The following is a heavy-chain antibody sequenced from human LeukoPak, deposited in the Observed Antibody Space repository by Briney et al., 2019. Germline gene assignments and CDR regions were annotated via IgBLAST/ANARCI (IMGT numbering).Heavy chain of an antibody. J-gene: IGHJ4*02. D-gene: IGHD7-27*01. CDR3: AKDDVPSNWGTPGLFDY. Sequence: PGGSLRLSCAASGFTFSSYAMNWVRQAPGKGLEWVSAISGSGGSTYYADSVKGRFTISRDNSKNTVYLQMNSLRAEDTAVYYCAKDDVPSNWGTPGLFDYRGQGTLVTVSS. CDR1: GFTFSSYA. CDR2: ISGSGGST. V-gene: IGHV3-23*01.